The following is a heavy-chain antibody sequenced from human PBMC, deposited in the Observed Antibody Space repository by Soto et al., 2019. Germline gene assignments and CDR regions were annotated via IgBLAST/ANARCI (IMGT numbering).Heavy chain of an antibody. CDR2: ISSSSSTI. J-gene: IGHJ6*03. CDR1: GFTFSSYS. D-gene: IGHD3-22*01. Sequence: EVQLVESGGGLEQPGGSLRLSCAASGFTFSSYSMNWVRQAPGKGLEWVSYISSSSSTIYYAASVKGRFTISRDNAKNSLYLQMNSLRDEDTAVYYCATNYYYDSSGYYHPKGYYYYMDVWGKGTTVTVSS. V-gene: IGHV3-48*02. CDR3: ATNYYYDSSGYYHPKGYYYYMDV.